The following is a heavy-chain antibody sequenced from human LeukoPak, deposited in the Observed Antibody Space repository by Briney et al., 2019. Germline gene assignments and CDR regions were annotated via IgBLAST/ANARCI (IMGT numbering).Heavy chain of an antibody. J-gene: IGHJ4*02. CDR3: ARVTGYTIEDYFDY. V-gene: IGHV4-30-4*07. CDR1: GGSISSGGYS. CDR2: IYYSGST. D-gene: IGHD3-9*01. Sequence: PSQTLSLTCAVSGGSISSGGYSWSWIRQPPGKGLEWIGYIYYSGSTNYNPSLKSRVTISVDTSKNQFSLKLSSVTAADTAVYYCARVTGYTIEDYFDYWGQGTLVTVSA.